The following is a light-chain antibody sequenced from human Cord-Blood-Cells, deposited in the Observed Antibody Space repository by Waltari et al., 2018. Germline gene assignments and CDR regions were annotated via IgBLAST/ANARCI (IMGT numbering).Light chain of an antibody. CDR3: QSYDSSLSGWV. CDR2: GNS. Sequence: QSVLTQPPSVSGAPGQRVTISCPGSSSNIGAGHDVHWYQQLPGTAPKLLIYGNSNRPSGVPDRFSGSKSGTSASLAITGLQAEDEADYYCQSYDSSLSGWVFGGGTKLTVL. V-gene: IGLV1-40*01. J-gene: IGLJ3*02. CDR1: SSNIGAGHD.